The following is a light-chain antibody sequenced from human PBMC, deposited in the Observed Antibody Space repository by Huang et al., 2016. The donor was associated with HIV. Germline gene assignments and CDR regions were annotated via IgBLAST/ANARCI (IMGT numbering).Light chain of an antibody. CDR2: SAS. CDR3: QQTDNTLRT. Sequence: DIQMTQSPSSLSASVGDRVTIACRASQSIRKFLNWYQQKVGEAPKLLMHSASSLHSGVPSRFSGSGSGTDFTLTITSLQPEDFATYYCQQTDNTLRTFGQGTKVVIK. V-gene: IGKV1-39*01. CDR1: QSIRKF. J-gene: IGKJ1*01.